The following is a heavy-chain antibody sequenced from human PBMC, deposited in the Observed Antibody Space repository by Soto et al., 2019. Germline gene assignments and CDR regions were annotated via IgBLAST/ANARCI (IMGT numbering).Heavy chain of an antibody. J-gene: IGHJ4*02. Sequence: EVQLLESGGGLVQPGGSLRLSCAASGFTFTNYAMTWVRQAPGKGLEWVSYISSSSSYTNYADSVKGRFTISRDNAKNSLYLQMNSLRAEDTAVYYCARDPYYYDSSGYSHYYFDYWGQGTLVTVSS. CDR3: ARDPYYYDSSGYSHYYFDY. CDR1: GFTFTNYA. CDR2: ISSSSSYT. V-gene: IGHV3-48*04. D-gene: IGHD3-22*01.